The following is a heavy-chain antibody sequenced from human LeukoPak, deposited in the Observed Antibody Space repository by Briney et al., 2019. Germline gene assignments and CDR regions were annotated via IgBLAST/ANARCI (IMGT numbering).Heavy chain of an antibody. V-gene: IGHV3-7*01. J-gene: IGHJ4*02. CDR3: ATERRGSSTYDGKVAFDF. Sequence: GGSLRLSCTASGVTFSNYWMSWVRRAPGKGLEWVANIKEDGGEKNYVDSVRGRFTITRDNSRNSLYLQMNSLRGEDTAVYYCATERRGSSTYDGKVAFDFWGQGTLVTVSS. CDR1: GVTFSNYW. D-gene: IGHD6-13*01. CDR2: IKEDGGEK.